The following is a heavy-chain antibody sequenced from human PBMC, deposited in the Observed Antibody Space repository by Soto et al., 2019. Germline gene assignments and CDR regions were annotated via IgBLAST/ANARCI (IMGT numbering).Heavy chain of an antibody. CDR2: IYHSGSF. V-gene: IGHV4-30-2*01. D-gene: IGHD3-10*01. CDR3: ARGPLVRGIKNWFDP. CDR1: GDSMSSGGYS. J-gene: IGHJ5*02. Sequence: QLQLQESGSGLVKPSQTLSLTCAASGDSMSSGGYSWSWIRQPPGKGLEWIGYIYHSGSFYYNPSLKSRVTISVDMSKNQFSLNLSSVTAADTAVYYCARGPLVRGIKNWFDPWGQGTLVTVSS.